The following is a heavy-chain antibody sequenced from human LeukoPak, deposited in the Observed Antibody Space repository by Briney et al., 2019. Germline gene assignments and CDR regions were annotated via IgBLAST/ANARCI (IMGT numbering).Heavy chain of an antibody. CDR3: AMRNGSGSLYFDY. CDR1: GYTFTSYD. CDR2: MNPNSANT. V-gene: IGHV1-8*01. D-gene: IGHD3-10*01. J-gene: IGHJ4*02. Sequence: GASVKVSCEASGYTFTSYDINWVRQAPGQGLEWMGWMNPNSANTGYAQKFQGRVSMTRNTSINTAYMELSSPTSDDTAVYYCAMRNGSGSLYFDYWGQGTLVTVSS.